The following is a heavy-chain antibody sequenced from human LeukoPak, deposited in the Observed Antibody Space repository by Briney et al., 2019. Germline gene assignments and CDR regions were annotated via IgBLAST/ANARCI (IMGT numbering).Heavy chain of an antibody. J-gene: IGHJ4*02. CDR2: VYYSGST. CDR1: GGSISSGGYS. V-gene: IGHV4-39*07. CDR3: ARDSRPPYGDFRGPFDY. Sequence: PSQTLSLTCAVSGGSISSGGYSWSWIRQPPGKGLEWIGSVYYSGSTYYNPSLKSRVTISVDTSKNQFSLKLSSVTAADTAVYYCARDSRPPYGDFRGPFDYWGQGTLVTVSS. D-gene: IGHD4-17*01.